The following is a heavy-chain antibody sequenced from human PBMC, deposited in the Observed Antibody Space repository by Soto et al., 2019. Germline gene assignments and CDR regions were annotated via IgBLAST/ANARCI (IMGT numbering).Heavy chain of an antibody. J-gene: IGHJ4*02. CDR1: GFTFSSYA. CDR3: AKGFLVVVAATRCYFDY. V-gene: IGHV3-23*01. Sequence: GGSLRLSCAASGFTFSSYAMSWVRQAPGKGLEWVSAISGSGGSTYYADSVKGRFTSSRDNSKNTLYLQMNSLRAEDTAVYYCAKGFLVVVAATRCYFDYWGQGTLVTVSS. CDR2: ISGSGGST. D-gene: IGHD2-15*01.